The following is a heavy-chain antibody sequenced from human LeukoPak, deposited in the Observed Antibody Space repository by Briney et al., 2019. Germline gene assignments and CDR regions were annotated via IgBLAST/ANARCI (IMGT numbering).Heavy chain of an antibody. CDR3: ARGLRVTRGHAFDI. CDR2: MNPNSGNT. V-gene: IGHV1-8*01. Sequence: ASVKVSCKASGYTFTSYDINWVRQATGQGLEWMGWMNPNSGNTGYAQKFQGRVTMTRNTSISTAYMELSSLRSEDTAVYYCARGLRVTRGHAFDIWSQGTMVTVSS. CDR1: GYTFTSYD. D-gene: IGHD4-23*01. J-gene: IGHJ3*02.